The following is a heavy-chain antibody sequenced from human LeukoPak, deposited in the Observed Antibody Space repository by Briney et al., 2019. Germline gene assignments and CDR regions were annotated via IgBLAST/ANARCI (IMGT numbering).Heavy chain of an antibody. CDR2: ISAYNGNT. D-gene: IGHD6-19*01. CDR3: ARGAVRSSGWRLHFDY. V-gene: IGHV1-18*01. Sequence: AASVTVSCMPSAYTFTSYGISWVRQPPGQGLEWMGWISAYNGNTNYAQKLQGTVTMTTDTSTSTAYMALRSLRCEDTAVYSCARGAVRSSGWRLHFDYWGQGNLVTVSS. CDR1: AYTFTSYG. J-gene: IGHJ4*02.